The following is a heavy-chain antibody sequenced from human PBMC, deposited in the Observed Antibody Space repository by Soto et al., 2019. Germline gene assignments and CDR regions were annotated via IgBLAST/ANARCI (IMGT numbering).Heavy chain of an antibody. CDR1: GFTFSSYW. Sequence: GALRLSCAASGFTFSSYWMHWVRQAPGKGLVWVSRINSDGSSTTYADSVKGRFTISRDNAKNTLYLQMSSLRAEDTAVYYCARVAADSYDFWSGFFYYYGMDVWG. CDR3: ARVAADSYDFWSGFFYYYGMDV. D-gene: IGHD3-3*01. J-gene: IGHJ6*02. V-gene: IGHV3-74*03. CDR2: INSDGSST.